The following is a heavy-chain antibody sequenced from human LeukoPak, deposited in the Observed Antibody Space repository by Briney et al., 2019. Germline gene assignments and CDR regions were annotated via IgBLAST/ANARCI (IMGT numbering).Heavy chain of an antibody. CDR1: GFTFSNYA. V-gene: IGHV3-23*01. CDR3: AKDQRDDYSSVLN. J-gene: IGHJ4*02. CDR2: ISGSGGST. Sequence: GGSLRLSCVASGFTFSNYAMSWVRQAPGKGLEWVSAISGSGGSTYYADSVRGRFTISRDNSKNTLYMQMNSLRADDTAIYCCAKDQRDDYSSVLNCDQGILVAVSS. D-gene: IGHD4-11*01.